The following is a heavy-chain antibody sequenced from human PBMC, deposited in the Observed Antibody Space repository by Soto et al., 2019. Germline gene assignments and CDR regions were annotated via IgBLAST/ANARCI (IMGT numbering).Heavy chain of an antibody. CDR3: ARGGIVVVPAAISHGMDV. J-gene: IGHJ6*02. V-gene: IGHV1-8*01. D-gene: IGHD2-2*02. CDR2: MNPNSGNT. Sequence: GAPVKVSCKASGYTFTSYDINWVRQATGQGLEWMGWMNPNSGNTGYAQKFQGRVTMTRNTSISTAYMELSSLRSEDTAVYYCARGGIVVVPAAISHGMDVWGQGTTVTVSS. CDR1: GYTFTSYD.